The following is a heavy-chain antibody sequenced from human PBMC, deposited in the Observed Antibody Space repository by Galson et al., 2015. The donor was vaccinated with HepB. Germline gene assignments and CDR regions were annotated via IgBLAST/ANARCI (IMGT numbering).Heavy chain of an antibody. Sequence: PLSLTCTVSGGSISSGSYYWSWIRQPAGKGLEWIGRIYTSGSTNYNPSLKSRVTMSVDTSKNQFSLKPSSVTAADTAVYYCARVSGYSYGTYYFDYMDVWGKGTTVTVSS. CDR2: IYTSGST. V-gene: IGHV4-61*02. D-gene: IGHD5-18*01. CDR3: ARVSGYSYGTYYFDYMDV. J-gene: IGHJ6*03. CDR1: GGSISSGSYY.